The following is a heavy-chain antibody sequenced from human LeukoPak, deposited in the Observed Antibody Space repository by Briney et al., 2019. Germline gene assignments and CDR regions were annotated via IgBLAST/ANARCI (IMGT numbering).Heavy chain of an antibody. CDR2: ISSSSSTI. Sequence: GGSLRLFCAASGFTFSSYSMNWVRQAPGKGLEWVSYISSSSSTIYYADSVKGRFTISRDNAKNSLYLQMNSLRDEDTAVYYCARDPPRLWDYVWGSYRLDAFDIWGQGTMVTVSS. V-gene: IGHV3-48*02. CDR3: ARDPPRLWDYVWGSYRLDAFDI. D-gene: IGHD3-16*02. J-gene: IGHJ3*02. CDR1: GFTFSSYS.